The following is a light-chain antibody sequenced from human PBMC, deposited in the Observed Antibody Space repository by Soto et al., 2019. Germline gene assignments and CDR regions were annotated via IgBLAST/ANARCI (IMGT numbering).Light chain of an antibody. CDR3: QQYSVYWT. V-gene: IGKV1-5*02. CDR1: QSVSTR. J-gene: IGKJ1*01. CDR2: DAS. Sequence: DIQMTQSPSSLSASVGDRVTIICRASQSVSTRLAWYQQKPGKAPKVLIYDASSWAGGVPSRFTGSGSGTEFTLTIKSLQHDDFATYYCQQYSVYWTFGQGTKVDIK.